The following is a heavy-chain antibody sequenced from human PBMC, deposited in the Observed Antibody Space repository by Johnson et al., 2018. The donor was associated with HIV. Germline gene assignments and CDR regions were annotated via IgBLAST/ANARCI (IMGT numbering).Heavy chain of an antibody. CDR3: APAGPDAFDI. J-gene: IGHJ3*02. CDR1: GFTFDDYA. Sequence: VQLVESGGGLVQPGRSLRLSCAASGFTFDDYAMHWVRQAPGKGLEWVSGISWNSGSIGYADSVKGRFTISRDNSKNTLYLQMNSLRAEDTAVYYCAPAGPDAFDIWGQGTMVTVSS. CDR2: ISWNSGSI. V-gene: IGHV3-9*01. D-gene: IGHD6-13*01.